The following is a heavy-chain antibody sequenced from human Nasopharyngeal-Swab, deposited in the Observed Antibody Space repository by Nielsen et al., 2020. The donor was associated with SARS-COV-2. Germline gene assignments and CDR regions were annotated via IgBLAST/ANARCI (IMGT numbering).Heavy chain of an antibody. CDR2: IRSKAYGGTT. Sequence: GGSLRLSCAASGFTFSRYWMSWVRQAPGKGLEWVGFIRSKAYGGTTDYAASVKGRFTISRDDSKSIAYLQMNSLKTEDTAVYYCTRVEYGGTYLSYFYYYMDVWGKGTTVTVSS. D-gene: IGHD1-26*01. CDR3: TRVEYGGTYLSYFYYYMDV. V-gene: IGHV3-49*04. CDR1: GFTFSRYW. J-gene: IGHJ6*03.